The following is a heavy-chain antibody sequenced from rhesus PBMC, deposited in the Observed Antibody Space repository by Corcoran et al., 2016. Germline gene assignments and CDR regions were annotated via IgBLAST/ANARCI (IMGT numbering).Heavy chain of an antibody. CDR3: ARGGMDY. J-gene: IGHJ4*01. CDR2: IYGSSTTT. CDR1: GGSISDNYR. D-gene: IGHD1-32*01. Sequence: QVQLQESGPGVVKPSETLSLTCAVSGGSISDNYRWSWIRPPPGKGLEWIGYIYGSSTTTNHNPSLKSRVTISKDTSKNQFSLKLRSVTAADTAVYYCARGGMDYWGQGVLITVSS. V-gene: IGHV4S10*01.